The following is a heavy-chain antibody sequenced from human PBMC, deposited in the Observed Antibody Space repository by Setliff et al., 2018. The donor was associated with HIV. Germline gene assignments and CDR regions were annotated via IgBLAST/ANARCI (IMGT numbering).Heavy chain of an antibody. CDR3: ARVLSVTMIRGAHGY. D-gene: IGHD3-10*01. V-gene: IGHV1-2*02. J-gene: IGHJ4*02. Sequence: GASVKVSCKASGYTFAAYYIHWLRQAPGQGLEWMGWINPGGGDTNYAQKFQGRVTMTSDTSTRTVYMELSSLTSDDTAVYFCARVLSVTMIRGAHGYWGQGTLVTVSS. CDR2: INPGGGDT. CDR1: GYTFAAYY.